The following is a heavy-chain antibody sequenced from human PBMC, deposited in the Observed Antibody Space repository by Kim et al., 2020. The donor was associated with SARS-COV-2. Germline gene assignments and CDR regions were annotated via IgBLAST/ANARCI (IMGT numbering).Heavy chain of an antibody. CDR3: AGGGSGYGSGFDP. CDR2: VNAGNCNT. V-gene: IGHV1-3*01. D-gene: IGHD3-10*01. CDR1: GYTFTSYA. J-gene: IGHJ5*02. Sequence: ASVKVSCKASGYTFTSYAMHWVRQAPGQRLAWVGWVNAGNCNTKYSQKFQGRVTLTRDTSASTTYLELSSLRSEDTAVYYCAGGGSGYGSGFDPWAQGTLVTVSS.